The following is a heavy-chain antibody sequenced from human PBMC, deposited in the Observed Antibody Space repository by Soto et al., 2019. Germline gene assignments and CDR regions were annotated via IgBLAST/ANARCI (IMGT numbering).Heavy chain of an antibody. D-gene: IGHD3-22*01. Sequence: VQLQESGPGLVKPSETLSLTCTVSGGSISSYYWSWIRQPPGKGLEWIAYIYYSGSTNYNPSLKSRVTISVATSSNQCSLKLSSVTAADTAVYYCARDNGDSDGYFDLWGRGTLVTVSS. J-gene: IGHJ2*01. V-gene: IGHV4-59*01. CDR2: IYYSGST. CDR3: ARDNGDSDGYFDL. CDR1: GGSISSYY.